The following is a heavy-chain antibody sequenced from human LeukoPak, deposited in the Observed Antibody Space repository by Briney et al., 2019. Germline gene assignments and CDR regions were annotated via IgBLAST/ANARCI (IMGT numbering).Heavy chain of an antibody. CDR2: LKHDGTTK. CDR3: GKLRGNTVVLY. D-gene: IGHD4-23*01. CDR1: GFTFGSDW. J-gene: IGHJ4*02. Sequence: GGTLRLSCAASGFTFGSDWMTWVRQAPGKGLEWVANLKHDGTTKYYVDSVEGRFTISRDDAQTSLYLQMNSLRVEDTAVYYCGKLRGNTVVLYWGQGTLITVSS. V-gene: IGHV3-7*01.